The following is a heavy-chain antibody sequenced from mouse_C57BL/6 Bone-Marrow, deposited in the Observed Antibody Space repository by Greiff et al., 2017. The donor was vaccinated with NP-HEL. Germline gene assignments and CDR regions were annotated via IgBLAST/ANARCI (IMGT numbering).Heavy chain of an antibody. Sequence: VKLVESGAELVKPGASVKISCKASGYAFSSYWMNWVKQRPGKGLEWIGQIYPGDGDTNYNGKFKGKATLTADKSSSTAYMQLSSLTSEDSAVYFCARQITFYAMDYWGQGTSVTVSS. CDR1: GYAFSSYW. CDR3: ARQITFYAMDY. CDR2: IYPGDGDT. J-gene: IGHJ4*01. D-gene: IGHD1-1*01. V-gene: IGHV1-80*01.